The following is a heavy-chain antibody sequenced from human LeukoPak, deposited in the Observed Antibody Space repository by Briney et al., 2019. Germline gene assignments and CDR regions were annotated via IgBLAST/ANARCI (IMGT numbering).Heavy chain of an antibody. CDR3: ARTRGSSGSYYPDY. CDR1: GFSLSTTGLC. Sequence: SGAALVKPTQTLTLTCTFSGFSLSTTGLCLSWVRQPPWKALESLARIDLDDDEFYSTSLKTRHSIFKDNSKNHVALTMTNMDPVDTATYYCARTRGSSGSYYPDYWGQGTLVTVSS. V-gene: IGHV2-70*17. CDR2: IDLDDDE. J-gene: IGHJ4*02. D-gene: IGHD3-10*01.